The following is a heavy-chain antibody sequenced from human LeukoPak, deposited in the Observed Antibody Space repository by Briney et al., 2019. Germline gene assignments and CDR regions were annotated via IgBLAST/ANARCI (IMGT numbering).Heavy chain of an antibody. V-gene: IGHV5-51*01. D-gene: IGHD3-16*01. CDR1: GYSFTSYW. Sequence: GESLKISCKGSGYSFTSYWIGWVRQMPGKDLEWMGIIYPGDSDTRYSPSFQGQVTISADKSISTAYLQWSSLKASDTAMYYCARSKRGDTTPYYFDYWGQGTLVTVSS. CDR3: ARSKRGDTTPYYFDY. J-gene: IGHJ4*02. CDR2: IYPGDSDT.